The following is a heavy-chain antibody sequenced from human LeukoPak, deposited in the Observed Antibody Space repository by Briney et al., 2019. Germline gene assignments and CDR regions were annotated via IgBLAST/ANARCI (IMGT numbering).Heavy chain of an antibody. V-gene: IGHV4-59*06. CDR3: ARGLGSLWFGELSRGQIQRRNYYMDV. Sequence: SETLSLTCTVSGGSISSYYWSWIRQPPGKGLEWIGYIYYSGSTYYNPSLKSRVTISVDTSKNQFSLELSSVTAADTAVYYCARGLGSLWFGELSRGQIQRRNYYMDVWGKGTTVTVSS. CDR1: GGSISSYY. CDR2: IYYSGST. D-gene: IGHD3-10*01. J-gene: IGHJ6*03.